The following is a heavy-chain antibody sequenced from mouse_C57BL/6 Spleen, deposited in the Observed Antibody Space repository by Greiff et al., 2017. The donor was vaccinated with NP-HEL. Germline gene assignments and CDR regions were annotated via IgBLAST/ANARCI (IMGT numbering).Heavy chain of an antibody. Sequence: EVQLQQSGPELVKPGASVKISCKASGYSFTGYYMNWVKQSPEKSLEWIGEINPSTGGTTYNQKFKAKATLTVDKSSSTAYMQLKSLTSEDSAVYYCARPDYVWYFDVWGTGTTVTVSS. CDR2: INPSTGGT. CDR3: ARPDYVWYFDV. CDR1: GYSFTGYY. J-gene: IGHJ1*03. D-gene: IGHD2-4*01. V-gene: IGHV1-42*01.